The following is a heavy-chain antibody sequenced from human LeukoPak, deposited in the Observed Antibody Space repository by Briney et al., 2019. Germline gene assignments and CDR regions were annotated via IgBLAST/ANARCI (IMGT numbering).Heavy chain of an antibody. J-gene: IGHJ4*02. CDR2: ITSDGSST. CDR3: ARSAYSDY. CDR1: GFTFRSYW. V-gene: IGHV3-74*01. Sequence: GGSLRLSCAASGFTFRSYWMHWVRQAPGKGLVWVSFITSDGSSTNYADSVKGRLTISRDNAKNTPYLQMNSLRAEDTAVYYCARSAYSDYWGQGNLVTVSS. D-gene: IGHD2-21*01.